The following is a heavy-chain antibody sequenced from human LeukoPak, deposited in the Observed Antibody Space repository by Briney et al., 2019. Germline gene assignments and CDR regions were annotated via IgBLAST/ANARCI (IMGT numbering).Heavy chain of an antibody. CDR1: GGSISSYY. V-gene: IGHV4-59*01. J-gene: IGHJ4*02. CDR3: ARDDILTGYYPV. Sequence: SETLSLTCTVSGGSISSYYWSWIRQPLGKGLEWIGYIYYSGSTDYNPSLKSRVTISVDTSKNQFSLKLSSVTAADTAVYYCARDDILTGYYPVWGQGTLVTVSS. CDR2: IYYSGST. D-gene: IGHD3-9*01.